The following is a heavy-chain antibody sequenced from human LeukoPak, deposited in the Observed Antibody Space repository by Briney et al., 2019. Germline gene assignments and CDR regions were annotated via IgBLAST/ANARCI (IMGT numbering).Heavy chain of an antibody. D-gene: IGHD3-3*02. CDR2: INPNSGGT. CDR3: ARHFLRPTNWFDP. CDR1: GYTFTGYY. Sequence: ASVKVSCKASGYTFTGYYMHWVRQAPGQGLEWMGWINPNSGGTNYAQKFQGRVTMTRDTSISTAYMELSRLRSDDTAVYYCARHFLRPTNWFDPWGQGTLVTVSS. J-gene: IGHJ5*02. V-gene: IGHV1-2*02.